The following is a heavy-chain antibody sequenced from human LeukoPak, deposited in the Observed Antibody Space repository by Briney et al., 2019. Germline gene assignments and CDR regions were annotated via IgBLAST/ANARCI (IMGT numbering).Heavy chain of an antibody. CDR2: IFYSGSN. J-gene: IGHJ4*02. V-gene: IGHV4-39*07. D-gene: IGHD5-18*01. Sequence: SETLSLTCTVSGGSVSSSAYYWAWIRQPPGRGLEWIGSIFYSGSNFYNPSLRSRVTISLDTSKNQFSLKLSSLTAADTAVYYCATPGYSYGPLDYWGQGTLVAVSS. CDR1: GGSVSSSAYY. CDR3: ATPGYSYGPLDY.